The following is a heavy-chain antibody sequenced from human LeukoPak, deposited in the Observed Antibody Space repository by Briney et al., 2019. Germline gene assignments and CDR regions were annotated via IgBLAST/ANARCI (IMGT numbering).Heavy chain of an antibody. D-gene: IGHD3-22*01. CDR2: FDPEDGET. CDR3: ATARYYYDSSGYDFDY. J-gene: IGHJ4*02. V-gene: IGHV1-24*01. CDR1: GYTLTELS. Sequence: ASVKVSCKVSGYTLTELSMHWVRQAPGKGLEWMGGFDPEDGETIYAQKFQGRVTMTEDTSTDTAYMELSSLRSEDTAVYYCATARYYYDSSGYDFDYWGQGTLVTVSS.